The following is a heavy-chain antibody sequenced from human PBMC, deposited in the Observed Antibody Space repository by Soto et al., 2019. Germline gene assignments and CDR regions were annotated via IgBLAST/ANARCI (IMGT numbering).Heavy chain of an antibody. J-gene: IGHJ3*02. CDR2: ISGSGGST. D-gene: IGHD1-26*01. Sequence: GGSLRLSCAASGFTFSSYAMSWVRQAPGKGLEWVSAISGSGGSTYYADSVKGRFTISRDNSKNTLYLQMNSLGAEDTAVYYCAKDLGRIGWELLWFAFDIWGQGTMVTVS. V-gene: IGHV3-23*01. CDR3: AKDLGRIGWELLWFAFDI. CDR1: GFTFSSYA.